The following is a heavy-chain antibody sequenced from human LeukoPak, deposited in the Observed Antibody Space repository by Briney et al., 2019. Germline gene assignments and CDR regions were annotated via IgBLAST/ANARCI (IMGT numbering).Heavy chain of an antibody. CDR3: ARDRAVRGVAYYYYGMDV. CDR1: GFTFSTYA. V-gene: IGHV3-53*01. J-gene: IGHJ6*02. CDR2: IYSGGST. D-gene: IGHD3-10*01. Sequence: GGSLRLSCAASGFTFSTYAMSWVRQAPGKGLEWVSVIYSGGSTYYADSVKGRFTISRDNSKNTLYLQMNSLRAEDTAVYYCARDRAVRGVAYYYYGMDVWGQGTTVTVSS.